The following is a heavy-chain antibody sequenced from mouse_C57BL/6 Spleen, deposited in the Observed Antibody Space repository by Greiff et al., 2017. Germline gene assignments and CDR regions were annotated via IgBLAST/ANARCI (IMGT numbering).Heavy chain of an antibody. D-gene: IGHD1-1*01. CDR1: GYTFTSYW. CDR2: IHPNSGST. V-gene: IGHV1-64*01. CDR3: ARDYGSNYVRWYFDV. J-gene: IGHJ1*03. Sequence: QVQLQQPGAELVKPGASVKLSCKASGYTFTSYWMHWVKQRPGQGLEWIGRIHPNSGSTNYNEKFKGKATLTVDKSSSTAYMQLSSLTSEDSAVYYCARDYGSNYVRWYFDVWGTGTTVTVSS.